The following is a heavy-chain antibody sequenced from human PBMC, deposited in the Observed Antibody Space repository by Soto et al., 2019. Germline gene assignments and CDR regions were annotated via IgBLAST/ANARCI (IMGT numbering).Heavy chain of an antibody. Sequence: PGGSLRLSCAASGFTFSSYWMHWVRQAPGKGLVWVSRINGDGSRTTYADSVKGRFTISRDNAKNTLYLQMNSLTDEDTAVYYCANGQASIGKDVWGKGTTVTVSS. CDR1: GFTFSSYW. J-gene: IGHJ6*04. V-gene: IGHV3-74*01. CDR2: INGDGSRT. D-gene: IGHD1-26*01. CDR3: ANGQASIGKDV.